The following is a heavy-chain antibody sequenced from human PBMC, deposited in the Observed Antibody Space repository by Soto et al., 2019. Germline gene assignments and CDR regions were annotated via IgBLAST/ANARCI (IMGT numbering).Heavy chain of an antibody. V-gene: IGHV1-18*01. CDR1: GYTFTSYG. CDR3: ARGYCSGGSCYYYYYYYMDV. J-gene: IGHJ6*03. Sequence: ASVKVSCKASGYTFTSYGISWVRQAPGQGLEWMGWMSVINGNTKYAQKLQGRVTMTRNTSISTAYMELSSLRSEDTAVYYCARGYCSGGSCYYYYYYYMDVWGKGTTVTAP. D-gene: IGHD2-15*01. CDR2: MSVINGNT.